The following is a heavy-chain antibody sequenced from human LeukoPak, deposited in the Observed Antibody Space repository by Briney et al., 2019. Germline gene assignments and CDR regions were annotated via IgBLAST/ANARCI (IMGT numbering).Heavy chain of an antibody. CDR1: GGSISDYY. V-gene: IGHV4-59*12. CDR3: WLEKVVAAYFDS. CDR2: IYSSGNT. J-gene: IGHJ4*02. D-gene: IGHD2-15*01. Sequence: SETLSLTCTVSGGSISDYYWSWIRQPPGKGLEWIGYIYSSGNTNYNPSLKSRVTISVDTSKNQFSLKMTSMTAADTAIYYCWLEKVVAAYFDSWGQGTLVTVSS.